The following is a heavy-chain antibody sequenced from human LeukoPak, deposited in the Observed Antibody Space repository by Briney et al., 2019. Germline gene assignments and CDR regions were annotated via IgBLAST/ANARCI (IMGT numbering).Heavy chain of an antibody. V-gene: IGHV3-30-3*01. D-gene: IGHD6-19*01. CDR1: GFTFSNYA. CDR3: ARDLGLGRGWYGGDY. CDR2: IANDGSSK. J-gene: IGHJ4*02. Sequence: GGSLRLSCAASGFTFSNYAMHWVRQAPGKGLEWVSIIANDGSSKYYADSVKGRFTLSRDNSKHTVYLQMNSLRGEDTAVYYCARDLGLGRGWYGGDYWGQGTLVTVSS.